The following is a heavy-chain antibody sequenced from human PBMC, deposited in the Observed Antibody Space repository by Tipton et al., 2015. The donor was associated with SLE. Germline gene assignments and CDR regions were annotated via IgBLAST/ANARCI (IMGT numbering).Heavy chain of an antibody. CDR3: AKECGTYRPYCMDV. CDR1: GFIFADYA. CDR2: ITWNGVDK. V-gene: IGHV3-9*01. Sequence: SLRLSCAASGFIFADYAMHWVRQAPGKGMEWVSGITWNGVDKGYADSVRGRFTISRDNAKNSLYLPMNSLRPEDTAFYYCAKECGTYRPYCMDVWGQGTTVTVSS. D-gene: IGHD1-26*01. J-gene: IGHJ6*02.